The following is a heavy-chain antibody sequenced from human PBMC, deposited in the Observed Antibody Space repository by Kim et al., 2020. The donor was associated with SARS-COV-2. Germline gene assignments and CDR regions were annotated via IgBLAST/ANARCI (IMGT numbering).Heavy chain of an antibody. CDR2: ISSSGSTI. CDR1: GFTFSDYY. CDR3: ARRSGYSSSWYGYYYMDV. Sequence: GGSLRLSCAASGFTFSDYYMSWIRQAPGKGLEWVSYISSSGSTIYYADSVKGRFTIYRDNAKNSLYLQMNSLRAEDTAVYYCARRSGYSSSWYGYYYMDVWGKGTTVTVSS. V-gene: IGHV3-11*01. J-gene: IGHJ6*03. D-gene: IGHD6-13*01.